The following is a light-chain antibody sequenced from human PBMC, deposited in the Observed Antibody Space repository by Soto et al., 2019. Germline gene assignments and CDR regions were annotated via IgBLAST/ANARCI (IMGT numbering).Light chain of an antibody. CDR3: QQFSSYPLT. J-gene: IGKJ4*01. CDR1: QSFRGL. Sequence: EVVLTQSPVTLSLSPGERATLSCRASQSFRGLLAWYQQKPGQAPRLLIYDAYNRATGIPPRFSGSGSGTDFTLTISSLEPEDSAVYYCQQFSSYPLTFGGGNKVEIK. V-gene: IGKV3-11*01. CDR2: DAY.